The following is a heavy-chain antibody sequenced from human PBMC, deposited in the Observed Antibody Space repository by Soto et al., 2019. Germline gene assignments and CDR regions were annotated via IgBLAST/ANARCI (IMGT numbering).Heavy chain of an antibody. CDR1: GGSISSYY. CDR2: IYYSGST. J-gene: IGHJ3*02. Sequence: SETLSLTCTVSGGSISSYYWSWIRQPPGKGLEWIGYIYYSGSTNYNPSLKSRVTISVDTSKNQFSLKLSSVTAADTAVYYCASRIAATFDAFESWGQGTMVTVSS. CDR3: ASRIAATFDAFES. V-gene: IGHV4-59*01. D-gene: IGHD6-13*01.